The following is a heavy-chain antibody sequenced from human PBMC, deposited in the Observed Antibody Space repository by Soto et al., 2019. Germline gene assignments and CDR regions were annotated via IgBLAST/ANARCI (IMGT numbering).Heavy chain of an antibody. CDR1: GFTFSSYA. CDR3: ARDQLYYNDISGRPLNAFDV. J-gene: IGHJ3*01. D-gene: IGHD3-22*01. CDR2: ISYDGSNK. V-gene: IGHV3-30-3*01. Sequence: PGGSLRLSCAASGFTFSSYAMHWVRQAPGKGLEWVAVISYDGSNKYYADSVKGRFTISRDNSKNTLYLQMNSLRAEDTAVYYCARDQLYYNDISGRPLNAFDVWGQGTMVNVSS.